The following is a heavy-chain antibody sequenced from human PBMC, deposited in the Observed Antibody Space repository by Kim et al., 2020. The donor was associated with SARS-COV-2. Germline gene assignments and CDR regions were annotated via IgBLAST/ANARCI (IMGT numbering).Heavy chain of an antibody. CDR1: GFTFDDYA. D-gene: IGHD3-9*01. J-gene: IGHJ6*02. CDR2: ISGDGGST. CDR3: AKDISGPITIFCILCPRTYGMDV. V-gene: IGHV3-43*02. Sequence: GGSLRLSCAASGFTFDDYAMHWVRQAPGKGLEWVSLISGDGGSTYYADSVKGRFTISRDNSKNSLYLQMNSLRTEDTALYYCAKDISGPITIFCILCPRTYGMDVWGQGTTVTVSS.